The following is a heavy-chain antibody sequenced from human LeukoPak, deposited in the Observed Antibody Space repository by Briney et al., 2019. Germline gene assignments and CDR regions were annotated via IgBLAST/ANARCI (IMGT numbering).Heavy chain of an antibody. CDR1: GFTFSDYY. V-gene: IGHV3-11*01. CDR3: ARGPRLYDSSGPTPGRTIRYFDY. J-gene: IGHJ4*02. Sequence: PGGSLRLPCAASGFTFSDYYMSWIRQAPGKGLEWVSYISSSGSTIYYADSVKGRFTISRDNAKNSLYLQMNSLRAEDTAVYYCARGPRLYDSSGPTPGRTIRYFDYWGQGTLVTVSS. D-gene: IGHD3-22*01. CDR2: ISSSGSTI.